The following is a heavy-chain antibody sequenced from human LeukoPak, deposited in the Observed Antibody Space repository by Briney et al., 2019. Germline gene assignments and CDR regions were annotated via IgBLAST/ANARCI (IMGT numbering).Heavy chain of an antibody. J-gene: IGHJ5*02. CDR2: IRYDGSNK. V-gene: IGHV3-30*02. Sequence: GGSLRLSCAASGFTFSSYGMHWVRQAPGKGLEWVAFIRYDGSNKYYADSVKGRFTISRDNSKNTLYLQMNSLRAEDTAVYYCAKERGVRGVRRDYNWFDPWGQGTLVTVSS. D-gene: IGHD3-10*01. CDR3: AKERGVRGVRRDYNWFDP. CDR1: GFTFSSYG.